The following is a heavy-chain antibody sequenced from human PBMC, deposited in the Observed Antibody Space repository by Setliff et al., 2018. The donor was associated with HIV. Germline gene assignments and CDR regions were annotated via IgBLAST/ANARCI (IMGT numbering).Heavy chain of an antibody. V-gene: IGHV1-69*13. CDR2: VVPTIHEA. Sequence: SVKVSCKASGVTFNYSFITWVRQAPGQGLAWMGGVVPTIHEATYAQKFQGRVTITADESATTVYMEMSGLTSEDTAIYYCARGADASGYFYREYFQHWGQGTLVTVSS. CDR1: GVTFNYSF. D-gene: IGHD3-22*01. CDR3: ARGADASGYFYREYFQH. J-gene: IGHJ1*01.